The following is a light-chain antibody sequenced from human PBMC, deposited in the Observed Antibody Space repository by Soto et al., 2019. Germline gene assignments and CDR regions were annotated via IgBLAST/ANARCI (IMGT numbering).Light chain of an antibody. V-gene: IGKV3-11*01. J-gene: IGKJ4*01. CDR2: DAS. CDR3: QRRSNWPRT. CDR1: QSVSSY. Sequence: EIVMTQSPATLSVSPGERATLSCRASQSVSSYLAWYQQKPGQAPRLLIYDASNRATGIPARFSGSGSGTDFTLTISSLEPEDFAVYYCQRRSNWPRTFGGGTKVDIK.